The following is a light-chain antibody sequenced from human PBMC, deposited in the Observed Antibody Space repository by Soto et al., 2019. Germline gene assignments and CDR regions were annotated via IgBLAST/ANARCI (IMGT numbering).Light chain of an antibody. CDR3: SQYEGTNFF. CDR1: SSDVGGYSS. CDR2: EVT. Sequence: QSALTQPPSASGSPGQSVTISCTGTSSDVGGYSSVSWFQQHPGKAPKLIIYEVTKRPSGVPDRFSGSKSGNTASLTVSGLQTEEGADYYCSQYEGTNFFFGAGTKVTVL. J-gene: IGLJ1*01. V-gene: IGLV2-8*01.